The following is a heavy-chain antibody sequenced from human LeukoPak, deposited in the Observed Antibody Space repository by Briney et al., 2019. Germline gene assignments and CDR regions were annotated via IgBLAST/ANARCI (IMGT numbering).Heavy chain of an antibody. CDR2: MSYDGNNE. D-gene: IGHD6-19*01. Sequence: PGRSLRLSCAASGFTFSSYGMHWVRQAPGKGLDWVAVMSYDGNNEYYADSVKGRFTISRDISKNTLYLQINSLRAEDTALYYCARGGWGTYDPGNLDFWGQGTLVTVSS. CDR3: ARGGWGTYDPGNLDF. CDR1: GFTFSSYG. J-gene: IGHJ4*02. V-gene: IGHV3-30*03.